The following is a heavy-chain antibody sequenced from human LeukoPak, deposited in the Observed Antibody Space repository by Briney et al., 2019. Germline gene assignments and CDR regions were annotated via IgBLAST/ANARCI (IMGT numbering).Heavy chain of an antibody. CDR3: ARSRGLLWFGTYFDY. CDR1: GYTFTSYG. Sequence: ASVKVSCKASGYTFTSYGISWVRQAPGQGLEWMGWISAYNGNTNYAQKLQGRVTMTTDTSTSTAYMELRSLRSDDTAVYYCARSRGLLWFGTYFDYWGQGTLVTVSS. CDR2: ISAYNGNT. D-gene: IGHD3-10*01. V-gene: IGHV1-18*01. J-gene: IGHJ4*02.